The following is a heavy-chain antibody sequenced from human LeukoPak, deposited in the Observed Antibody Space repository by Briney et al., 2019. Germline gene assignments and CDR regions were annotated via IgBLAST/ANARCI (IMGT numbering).Heavy chain of an antibody. J-gene: IGHJ4*02. V-gene: IGHV1-69*13. D-gene: IGHD6-13*01. CDR3: AREAAAGTHFFDY. CDR1: GGTFSSYA. Sequence: ASVKVSCKASGGTFSSYAISWVRQAPGQGLEWMGGIIPIFGTANYAQKFQSRVTITADESTSTAYVELSSLRSEDTAVYYCAREAAAGTHFFDYWGQGTLVTVSS. CDR2: IIPIFGTA.